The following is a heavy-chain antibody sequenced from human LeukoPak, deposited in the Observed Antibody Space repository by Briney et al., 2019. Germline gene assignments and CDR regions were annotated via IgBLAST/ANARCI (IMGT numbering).Heavy chain of an antibody. V-gene: IGHV4-59*01. J-gene: IGHJ4*02. Sequence: SETLSLTCSVSGGSISSSHWNWIRQPPGKGLEWIGYIYYTGSTNYNPSLKSRVTISLDTSKNQFSLRLSSVTAADTAVYYCARDLYDFWSGLDYWGQGTLVTVSS. CDR1: GGSISSSH. D-gene: IGHD3-3*01. CDR3: ARDLYDFWSGLDY. CDR2: IYYTGST.